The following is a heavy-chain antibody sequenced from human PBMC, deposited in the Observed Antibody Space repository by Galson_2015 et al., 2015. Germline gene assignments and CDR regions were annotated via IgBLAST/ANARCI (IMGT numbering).Heavy chain of an antibody. CDR2: ITSTGDTT. CDR1: GFAFSIYA. D-gene: IGHD1/OR15-1a*01. V-gene: IGHV3-48*03. J-gene: IGHJ6*03. CDR3: AKTTVAADSHWHMVA. Sequence: SLRLSCAASGFAFSIYAMNWVRQAPGKGLEWVSYITSTGDTTYCADSVKGRFTVSRDNAKSSLFLQMNSLRAEDTAIYYCAKTTVAADSHWHMVASDEATTVTVSS.